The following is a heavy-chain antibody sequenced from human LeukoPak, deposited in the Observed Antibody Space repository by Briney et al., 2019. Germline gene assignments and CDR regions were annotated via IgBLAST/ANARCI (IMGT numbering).Heavy chain of an antibody. J-gene: IGHJ5*02. CDR3: ARDPRNKGFDP. D-gene: IGHD1/OR15-1a*01. CDR2: IKGDGSET. Sequence: GGSLRLSCAASGFTFSGYWMHWARQSPGKGLVWVSCIKGDGSETRYADSVKGRFTISRDNAKNTLYLQMNSLRVEDTAVYYCARDPRNKGFDPWGQGTLVTVSS. CDR1: GFTFSGYW. V-gene: IGHV3-74*01.